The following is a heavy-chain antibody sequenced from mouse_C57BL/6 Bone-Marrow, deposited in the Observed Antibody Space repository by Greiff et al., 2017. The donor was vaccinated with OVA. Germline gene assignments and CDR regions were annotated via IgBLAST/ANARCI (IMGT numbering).Heavy chain of an antibody. J-gene: IGHJ1*03. CDR1: GYTFTSYW. Sequence: VQLQQSGTVLARPGASVKMSCKTSGYTFTSYWMHWVKQRPGQGLEWIGAIYPGNSDTSYNQKFKGKAKLTAVTSASTAYMELSSLTNEDSAVYYCTRGDFYYGSSPYWYFDVWGTGTTVTVSS. D-gene: IGHD1-1*01. CDR3: TRGDFYYGSSPYWYFDV. CDR2: IYPGNSDT. V-gene: IGHV1-5*01.